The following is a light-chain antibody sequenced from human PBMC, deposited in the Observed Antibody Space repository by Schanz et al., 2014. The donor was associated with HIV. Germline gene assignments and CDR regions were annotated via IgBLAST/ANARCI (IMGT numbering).Light chain of an antibody. CDR1: SSDVGIYNL. CDR3: SSYAGSSYV. Sequence: QSALTQPASVSGSPGQSITISCTGTSSDVGIYNLVSWYQQHPGKVPKVMIYEVTKRPSGVSSRFSGSKSGNTASLTISGLQAEDEADYYCSSYAGSSYVFGTGTKLTVL. V-gene: IGLV2-14*02. CDR2: EVT. J-gene: IGLJ1*01.